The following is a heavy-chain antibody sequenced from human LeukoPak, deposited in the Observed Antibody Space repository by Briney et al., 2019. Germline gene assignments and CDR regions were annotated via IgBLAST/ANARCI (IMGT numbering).Heavy chain of an antibody. Sequence: GGSLRLSCVASGFTFSNAWMNWVRQAPGKGLEWVSYISSSSSTIYYADSVKGRFTISRDNSKNTLYLQMNSLRAEDTAVYYCAKLSSSWYEPWYYWGQGTLVTVSS. CDR2: ISSSSSTI. J-gene: IGHJ4*02. V-gene: IGHV3-48*01. CDR1: GFTFSNAW. CDR3: AKLSSSWYEPWYY. D-gene: IGHD6-13*01.